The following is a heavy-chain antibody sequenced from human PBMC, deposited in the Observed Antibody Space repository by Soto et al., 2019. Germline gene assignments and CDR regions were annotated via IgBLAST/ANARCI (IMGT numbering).Heavy chain of an antibody. D-gene: IGHD3-22*01. CDR1: GGTFSSYA. CDR2: MIPIFGTA. J-gene: IGHJ6*02. V-gene: IGHV1-69*06. Sequence: SVKVSCKASGGTFSSYAISWVRQAPGQGLEWMGGMIPIFGTANYAQKFQGRVTITVDKSTSTAYMELSSLRSEDTAVYYCAIPTDYYDSSGPSVYYYGMDVWGQGTTVTVSS. CDR3: AIPTDYYDSSGPSVYYYGMDV.